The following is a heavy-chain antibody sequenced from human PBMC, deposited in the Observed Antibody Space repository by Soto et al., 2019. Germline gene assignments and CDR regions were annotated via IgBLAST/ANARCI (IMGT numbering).Heavy chain of an antibody. Sequence: ASVKVSCKASGYTFTGYYMHWVRQAPGQGLEWMGWINPNSGGKNYAQKFQGWVTMPRDTSISTAYMELSRLRSDDTAVYYCARGLGYCSGGSCYNWFDPWGQGTLVTVSS. CDR1: GYTFTGYY. J-gene: IGHJ5*02. D-gene: IGHD2-15*01. CDR2: INPNSGGK. CDR3: ARGLGYCSGGSCYNWFDP. V-gene: IGHV1-2*04.